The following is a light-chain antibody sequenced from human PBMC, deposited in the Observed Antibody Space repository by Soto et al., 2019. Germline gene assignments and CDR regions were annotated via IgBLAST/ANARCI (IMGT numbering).Light chain of an antibody. CDR1: SRDVGGYNY. Sequence: QSALTQPPSASGSPGQSVTISCTGTSRDVGGYNYVSWYQQHPGKAPKLIIYEVSERPSGVPDRFSGSKSGNTASLTVSGLQAEDEADYYCSSYAGSNNFDVLFGGGTKLTVL. CDR3: SSYAGSNNFDVL. V-gene: IGLV2-8*01. J-gene: IGLJ2*01. CDR2: EVS.